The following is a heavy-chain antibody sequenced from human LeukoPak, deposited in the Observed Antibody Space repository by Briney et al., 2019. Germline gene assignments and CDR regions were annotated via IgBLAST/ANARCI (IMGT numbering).Heavy chain of an antibody. J-gene: IGHJ4*02. CDR3: ARLRWTSGYYIDS. Sequence: GGSLRLSCAASGFTFSGYAMGWVRQVPGKGLEWISAIGGNGVSTYYANSVKGRFAISRDNSKNTLYLQIYSLGADDTAVLYCARLRWTSGYYIDSWGQGILVTVSS. CDR1: GFTFSGYA. CDR2: IGGNGVST. V-gene: IGHV3-23*01. D-gene: IGHD3-22*01.